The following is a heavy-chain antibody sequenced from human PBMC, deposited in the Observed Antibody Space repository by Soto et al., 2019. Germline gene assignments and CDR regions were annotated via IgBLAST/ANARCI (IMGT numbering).Heavy chain of an antibody. CDR2: IYDSGST. Sequence: QVQLQESGPGLVKPSETLSLTCTVSGGSISGGVYYWSWIRQPPGKGLEWIGYIYDSGSTYYNPSLKGRVTISVDTSKNQFSLRLSSVTAADTAVYYCARESIPLTTDWYFDLWGRGTLVTVSS. CDR3: ARESIPLTTDWYFDL. J-gene: IGHJ2*01. CDR1: GGSISGGVYY. V-gene: IGHV4-30-4*01. D-gene: IGHD4-17*01.